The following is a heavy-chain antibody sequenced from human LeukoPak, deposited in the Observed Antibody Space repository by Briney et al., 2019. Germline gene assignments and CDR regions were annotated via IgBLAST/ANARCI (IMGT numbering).Heavy chain of an antibody. CDR2: ISNSGSTI. D-gene: IGHD6-19*01. J-gene: IGHJ5*02. CDR1: GFTFSSYE. CDR3: AAPGIAVAGTKVDWFDP. Sequence: GGSLRLSCGASGFTFSSYEMNWVRQAPGKGLEWVSYISNSGSTIYYADSVKGRFTISRDNAKNSLYLQMNSLRAEDTAVYYCAAPGIAVAGTKVDWFDPWGQGTLVTVSS. V-gene: IGHV3-48*03.